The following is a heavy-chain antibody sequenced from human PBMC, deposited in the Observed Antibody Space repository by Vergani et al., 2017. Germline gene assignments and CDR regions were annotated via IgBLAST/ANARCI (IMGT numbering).Heavy chain of an antibody. V-gene: IGHV1-2*02. J-gene: IGHJ6*03. CDR2: INPNSGGT. Sequence: QVQLVQSGAEVKKPGASVKVSCKASGYTFTGYYMHWVRQAPGQGLEWMGWINPNSGGTNYAQKFQGRVTMTRDTSISTAYMELSRLRSDDTAVYYCAKEGGDDFWSGSASVPYYMDVWGKGTTVTVSS. CDR1: GYTFTGYY. D-gene: IGHD3-3*01. CDR3: AKEGGDDFWSGSASVPYYMDV.